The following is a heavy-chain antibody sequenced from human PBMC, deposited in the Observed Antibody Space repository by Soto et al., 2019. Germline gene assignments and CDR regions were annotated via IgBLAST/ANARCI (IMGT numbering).Heavy chain of an antibody. J-gene: IGHJ6*02. CDR1: GFTFTSSA. V-gene: IGHV1-58*01. CDR2: IVVGSGNT. Sequence: SVKVSCKASGFTFTSSAVQWVRQARGQRLEWIGWIVVGSGNTNYAQKFQERVTITRDMSTSTAYMELSSLRSEDTAVYYCAAGQYYYYGMDVWGQGATVTVSS. CDR3: AAGQYYYYGMDV.